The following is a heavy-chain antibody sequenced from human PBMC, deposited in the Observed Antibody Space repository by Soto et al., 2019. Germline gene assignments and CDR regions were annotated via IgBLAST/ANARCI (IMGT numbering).Heavy chain of an antibody. Sequence: QVQLVQSGAEVKRPGSSVKVSCKASGGTFSSYPISWVRQAPGQGLEWMGGTNGNLGTGNYAQKFRGRLTITTDISTTTAYMELSSLTSEDTAVYDCARRDSHGFFRYFDNWGQGTLVTVSS. D-gene: IGHD3-10*01. J-gene: IGHJ4*02. V-gene: IGHV1-69*06. CDR1: GGTFSSYP. CDR2: TNGNLGTG. CDR3: ARRDSHGFFRYFDN.